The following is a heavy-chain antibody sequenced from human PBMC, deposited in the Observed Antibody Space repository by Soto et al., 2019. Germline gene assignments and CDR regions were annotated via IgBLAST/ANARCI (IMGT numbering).Heavy chain of an antibody. V-gene: IGHV3-23*01. CDR1: GFMFSTYA. CDR3: AHPRGYGVFDAVDI. J-gene: IGHJ3*02. CDR2: IDQSGGTA. D-gene: IGHD2-8*01. Sequence: GRSLRLSCVASGFMFSTYAMNWVRQAPGKGLELVAIIDQSGGTAYYAESVRGRFAISRDNSINTLFLQMSSLRAEDTALYYCAHPRGYGVFDAVDIWGQGKMVTVSS.